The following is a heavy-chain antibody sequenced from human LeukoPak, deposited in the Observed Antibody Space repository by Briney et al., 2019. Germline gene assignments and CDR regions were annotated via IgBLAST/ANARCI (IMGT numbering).Heavy chain of an antibody. V-gene: IGHV1-69*05. CDR1: GYTSTGYY. D-gene: IGHD2-8*01. CDR3: ARDLFTNGVSF. J-gene: IGHJ4*02. Sequence: GASVKVSCKASGYTSTGYYMHWVRQAPGQGLEWMGGIIPIFGTANYAQKFQGRVTITTDESTSTAYMELSSLRSEDTAVYYCARDLFTNGVSFWGQGTLVTVSS. CDR2: IIPIFGTA.